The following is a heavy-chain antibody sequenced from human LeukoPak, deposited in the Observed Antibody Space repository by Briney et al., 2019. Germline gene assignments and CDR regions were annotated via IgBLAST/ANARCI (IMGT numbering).Heavy chain of an antibody. V-gene: IGHV3-23*01. CDR1: GFTFSSYA. J-gene: IGHJ3*02. D-gene: IGHD2-15*01. CDR3: AKSGSSVDSAFDI. Sequence: PGGSLRLSCAASGFTFSSYAMSWVRQAPGKGLEWVSAISGSGGSTYYADSVKGRFAISRDNSKNTLYLQMNSLRAEDTAVYYCAKSGSSVDSAFDIWGQGTMVTVSS. CDR2: ISGSGGST.